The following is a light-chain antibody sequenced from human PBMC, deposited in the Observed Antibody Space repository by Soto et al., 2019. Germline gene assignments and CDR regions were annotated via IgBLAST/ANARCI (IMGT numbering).Light chain of an antibody. Sequence: DTQMTQSPTSLSASVGDSVTIACRASQSISSYLNWYQQIPGKAPNLLIYDATRLHSGVPPRFSGSGYGTDFTLTITSLQLEDFATYYCQQSDVSPRTFGQGTKVDI. CDR3: QQSDVSPRT. J-gene: IGKJ1*01. V-gene: IGKV1-39*01. CDR2: DAT. CDR1: QSISSY.